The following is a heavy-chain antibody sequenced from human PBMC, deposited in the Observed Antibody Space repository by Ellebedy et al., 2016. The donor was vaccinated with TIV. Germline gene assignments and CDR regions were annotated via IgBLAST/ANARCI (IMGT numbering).Heavy chain of an antibody. CDR2: ISAYNGNT. CDR3: ARDRWELLAVNPHYYYYYGMDV. J-gene: IGHJ6*02. V-gene: IGHV1-18*01. Sequence: ASVKVSCXASGYTFTSYGISWVRQAPGQGLEWMGWISAYNGNTNYAQKLQGRVTMTTDTSTSTAYMELRSLRSDDTAVYYCARDRWELLAVNPHYYYYYGMDVWGQGTTVTVSS. CDR1: GYTFTSYG. D-gene: IGHD1-26*01.